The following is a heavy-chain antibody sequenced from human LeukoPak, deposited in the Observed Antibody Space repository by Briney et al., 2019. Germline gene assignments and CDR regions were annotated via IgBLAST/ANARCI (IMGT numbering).Heavy chain of an antibody. CDR3: TSALGYCSGGSCYAHY. Sequence: GGSLRLSCVASGFTFRNYWMSWVRQAPGKGLEWVANIKQDGSGTHYVDSVKGRFTISRDNAKNSLYLQMNSLRAEDTAVYYCTSALGYCSGGSCYAHYWGQGTLVTVSS. CDR1: GFTFRNYW. J-gene: IGHJ4*02. CDR2: IKQDGSGT. D-gene: IGHD2-15*01. V-gene: IGHV3-7*01.